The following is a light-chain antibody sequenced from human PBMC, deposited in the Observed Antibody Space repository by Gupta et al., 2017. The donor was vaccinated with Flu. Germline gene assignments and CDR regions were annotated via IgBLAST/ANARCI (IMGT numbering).Light chain of an antibody. CDR1: SSNTASNY. CDR2: ENH. V-gene: IGLV1-51*02. J-gene: IGLJ2*01. Sequence: QSVLTQPPSVSAAPGQKVTISSSGSSSNTASNYVSWYQQLPGTAPKLLIYENHKRPSEIPDRFSGSKSGTSATLGISGLQTGDEADYYCATWDSSLSVGVFGGGTKLTVL. CDR3: ATWDSSLSVGV.